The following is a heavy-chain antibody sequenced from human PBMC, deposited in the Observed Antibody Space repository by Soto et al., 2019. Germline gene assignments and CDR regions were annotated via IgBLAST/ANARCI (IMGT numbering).Heavy chain of an antibody. D-gene: IGHD5-18*01. J-gene: IGHJ4*02. CDR2: IYYSGAT. Sequence: SETLSLTCNVSGASISGNYWSWIRQPPGKGLEWIGYIYYSGATNYNPSLESRVTISVDTSKNQFSLKLNSVTAADTAVYYCARGRGYSYGFLDYWGQGTLVTVSS. CDR1: GASISGNY. V-gene: IGHV4-59*12. CDR3: ARGRGYSYGFLDY.